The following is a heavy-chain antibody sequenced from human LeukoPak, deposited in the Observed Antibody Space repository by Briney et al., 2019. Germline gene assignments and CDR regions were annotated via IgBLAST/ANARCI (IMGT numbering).Heavy chain of an antibody. CDR3: AKDFYPRGTYYFDY. V-gene: IGHV3-23*01. CDR1: GFTFSSYA. CDR2: ISASGGSA. Sequence: GGSLRLSCAASGFTFSSYAMSWVRQAPGKGLEWVSGISASGGSAYYADSVKGRFTISRDNSNNTLYLQMNSLRAEDTAVYYGAKDFYPRGTYYFDYWGQGTLVTVSS. D-gene: IGHD3-16*01. J-gene: IGHJ4*02.